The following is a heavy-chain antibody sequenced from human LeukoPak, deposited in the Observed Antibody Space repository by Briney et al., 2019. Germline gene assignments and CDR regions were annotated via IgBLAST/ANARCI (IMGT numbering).Heavy chain of an antibody. D-gene: IGHD3-10*01. J-gene: IGHJ4*02. Sequence: PGGFLRRSCAASLFTFSSYPVRWVRQARWKGLEWVSAISGSGGSTYYADSVKGRFTISRDNSKNTLYLQMNSLRAEDTAVYYCAKMVPWGPIWFGELSYWGQGTLVTVSS. CDR1: LFTFSSYP. V-gene: IGHV3-23*01. CDR3: AKMVPWGPIWFGELSY. CDR2: ISGSGGST.